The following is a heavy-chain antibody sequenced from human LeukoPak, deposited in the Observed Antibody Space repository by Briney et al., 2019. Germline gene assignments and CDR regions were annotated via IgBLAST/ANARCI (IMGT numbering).Heavy chain of an antibody. Sequence: LRLSCAASGFTFSSYEMNWVRQAPGKGLEWIGYIYYSGSTNYNPSLKSRVTISVDTSKNQFSLKLSSVTAADTAVYYCAATTVTTYYYYYYMDVWGKGTTVTVSS. CDR2: IYYSGST. CDR1: GFTFSSYE. CDR3: AATTVTTYYYYYYMDV. V-gene: IGHV4-59*12. J-gene: IGHJ6*03. D-gene: IGHD4-17*01.